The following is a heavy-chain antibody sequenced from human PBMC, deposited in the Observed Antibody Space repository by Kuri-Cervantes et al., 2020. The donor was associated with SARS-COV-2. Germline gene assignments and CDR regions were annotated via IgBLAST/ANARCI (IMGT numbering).Heavy chain of an antibody. V-gene: IGHV3-23*01. D-gene: IGHD1-14*01. J-gene: IGHJ3*02. Sequence: LPLTCAASGFTLSSYAMSWVRKAPGKELEWVAAISGSGGSTYYADSVKGWFTISRDNSKHTLYLQMNSLRAEDTAVYYCAKGRIHHSDAFDIWGQGTMVTVSS. CDR2: ISGSGGST. CDR1: GFTLSSYA. CDR3: AKGRIHHSDAFDI.